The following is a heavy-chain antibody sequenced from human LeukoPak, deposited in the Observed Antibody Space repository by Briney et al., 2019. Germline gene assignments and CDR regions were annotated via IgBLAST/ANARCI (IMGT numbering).Heavy chain of an antibody. CDR2: ISGGGDT. CDR3: TKDPGYSRSLDH. CDR1: GFNFSSYA. J-gene: IGHJ5*02. Sequence: PGGSLRLSCAGSGFNFSSYALSWVRQAPGTGLEWVSAISGGGDTYYGDSVKGRFTISRDNSKNTLYLQVNSLRAEDTAVYYCTKDPGYSRSLDHWGQGTLVTVSS. D-gene: IGHD6-13*01. V-gene: IGHV3-23*01.